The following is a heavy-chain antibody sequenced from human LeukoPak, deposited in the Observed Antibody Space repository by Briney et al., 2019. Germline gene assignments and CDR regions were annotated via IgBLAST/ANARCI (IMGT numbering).Heavy chain of an antibody. V-gene: IGHV1-69*04. J-gene: IGHJ4*02. Sequence: ASVKVSCKASGGTFSSYAISWVRQAPGQGLEWMGRIIPILGIANYAQKFQGRVTITADKSTSTAYMELSSLRSEDTAVYYCARSYYYDSSSSRRSLQGVFDYWGQGTLVTVSS. CDR3: ARSYYYDSSSSRRSLQGVFDY. CDR2: IIPILGIA. CDR1: GGTFSSYA. D-gene: IGHD3-22*01.